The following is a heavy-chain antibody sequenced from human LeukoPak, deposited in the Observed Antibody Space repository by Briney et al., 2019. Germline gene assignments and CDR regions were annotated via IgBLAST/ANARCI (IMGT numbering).Heavy chain of an antibody. Sequence: GGSLRLSCAASGFIFNYYGMHWVRQAPGKGLEWVAFIRYDGSNKYYADFVKGRFTISRDNSDRTVYLQMNSLRTEDTAVYYCAKGLHSSSWNDPFDIWGQGTMVTVSS. CDR3: AKGLHSSSWNDPFDI. V-gene: IGHV3-30*02. J-gene: IGHJ3*02. CDR1: GFIFNYYG. D-gene: IGHD6-13*01. CDR2: IRYDGSNK.